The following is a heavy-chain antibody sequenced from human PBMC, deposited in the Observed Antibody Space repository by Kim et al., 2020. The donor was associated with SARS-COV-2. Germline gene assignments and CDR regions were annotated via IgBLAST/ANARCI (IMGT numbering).Heavy chain of an antibody. D-gene: IGHD1-26*01. CDR1: GGSISSSSYY. Sequence: SETLSLTCTVSGGSISSSSYYWGWIRQPPGQGLEWIGSIYYSGSTYYNLSLKSRVTISVDTSKNQFSLKLSSLTAADTAVYYCARVTGRSGSYHFDYWG. CDR2: IYYSGST. CDR3: ARVTGRSGSYHFDY. V-gene: IGHV4-39*07. J-gene: IGHJ4*01.